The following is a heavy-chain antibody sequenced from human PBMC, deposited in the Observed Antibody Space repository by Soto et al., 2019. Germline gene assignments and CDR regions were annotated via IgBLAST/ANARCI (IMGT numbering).Heavy chain of an antibody. CDR2: ISGSGGST. CDR3: AKSPLIVVVPAAILLFDY. D-gene: IGHD2-2*01. J-gene: IGHJ4*02. V-gene: IGHV3-23*01. CDR1: GFTFSSYA. Sequence: GGSLRLSCAASGFTFSSYAMSWVRQAPGKGLEWVSAISGSGGSTYYADSVKGRFTISRDNSKNTLYLQMNSLRAEDTAVYYCAKSPLIVVVPAAILLFDYWGQGTLVTVSS.